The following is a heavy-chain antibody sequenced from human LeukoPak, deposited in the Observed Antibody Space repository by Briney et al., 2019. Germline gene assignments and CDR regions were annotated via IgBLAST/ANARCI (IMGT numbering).Heavy chain of an antibody. CDR3: AKVEAARPGGHLVG. CDR2: ISWNSGSI. V-gene: IGHV3-9*01. CDR1: GFTFDDYA. D-gene: IGHD6-6*01. Sequence: GGSLRLSCAASGFTFDDYAMHWVRQAPGKGLEWVSGISWNSGSIGYADSVKGRFTISRDNAKNSLYLQMNSLRAEDTAVYYCAKVEAARPGGHLVGWGQGTLVTVSS. J-gene: IGHJ4*02.